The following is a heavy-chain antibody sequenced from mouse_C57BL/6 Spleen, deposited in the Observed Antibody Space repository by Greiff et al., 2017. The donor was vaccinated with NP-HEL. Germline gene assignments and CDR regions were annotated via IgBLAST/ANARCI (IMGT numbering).Heavy chain of an antibody. J-gene: IGHJ2*01. Sequence: EVMLVESEGGLVQPGSSMKLSCTASGFTFSDYYMAWVRQVPEKGLEWVADINYDGSSTYYLDSLKSRFIISRDNAKNILYLQMSSLKSEDTATYYCARHYGSSYGYFDYWGQGTTLTVSS. D-gene: IGHD1-1*01. CDR1: GFTFSDYY. CDR3: ARHYGSSYGYFDY. V-gene: IGHV5-16*01. CDR2: INYDGSST.